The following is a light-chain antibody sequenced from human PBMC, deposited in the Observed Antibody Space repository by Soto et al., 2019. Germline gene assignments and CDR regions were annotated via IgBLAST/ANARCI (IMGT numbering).Light chain of an antibody. CDR3: KQYEGT. CDR2: GAS. V-gene: IGKV3-20*01. CDR1: QSVSSSY. Sequence: IVLTQSPGTLSLSPGERATLSCRASQSVSSSYLAWYQQKPGQAPRLLIYGASSRATGIPDRFSGSGSGTDFTLTISRLEPEEFAVYYWKQYEGTFGQGTKVEIK. J-gene: IGKJ1*01.